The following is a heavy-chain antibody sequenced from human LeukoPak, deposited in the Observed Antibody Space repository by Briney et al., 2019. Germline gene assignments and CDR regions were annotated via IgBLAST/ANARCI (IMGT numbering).Heavy chain of an antibody. D-gene: IGHD3-10*01. Sequence: SETLSLTCTVSGYSTSSGYFWGWIRQPPGKGLEWIGSFYHSGITYYNPSLKSRVTIPVEMSKNQFSLKLSSVTAADTAVYYCARDFRAWGQGTLVTVSS. CDR2: FYHSGIT. CDR3: ARDFRA. J-gene: IGHJ5*02. CDR1: GYSTSSGYF. V-gene: IGHV4-38-2*02.